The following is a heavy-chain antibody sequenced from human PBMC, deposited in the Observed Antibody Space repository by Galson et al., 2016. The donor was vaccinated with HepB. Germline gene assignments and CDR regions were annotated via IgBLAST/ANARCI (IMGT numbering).Heavy chain of an antibody. J-gene: IGHJ4*02. CDR1: GISLNNYW. CDR3: GTVFEY. V-gene: IGHV3-74*01. Sequence: SLRLSCAVSGISLNNYWLHWVRQVPGKGLVWVARIDHEGRGTSYADYVRGRFTMSRDSAKSTVYLQMESLRAEDTAVYYCGTVFEYWGQGTRVTVSP. CDR2: IDHEGRGT.